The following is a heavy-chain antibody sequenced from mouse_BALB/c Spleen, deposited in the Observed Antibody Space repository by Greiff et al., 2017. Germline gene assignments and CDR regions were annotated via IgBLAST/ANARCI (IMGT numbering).Heavy chain of an antibody. CDR2: INPSTGYT. J-gene: IGHJ4*01. D-gene: IGHD4-1*01. V-gene: IGHV1-7*01. CDR3: ARNWERYYAMDY. Sequence: QVQLKQSGAELAKPGASVKMSCKASGYTFTSYWMHWVKQRPGQGLEWIGYINPSTGYTEYNQKFKDKATLTADKSSSTAYMQLSSLTSEDSAVYYCARNWERYYAMDYWGQGTSVTVSS. CDR1: GYTFTSYW.